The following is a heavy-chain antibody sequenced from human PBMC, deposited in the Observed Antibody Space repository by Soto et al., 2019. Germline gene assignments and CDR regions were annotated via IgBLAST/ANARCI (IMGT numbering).Heavy chain of an antibody. Sequence: EVQLVESGGGLLQPGGSLRLSCTASGFTFRTYWMHWVRQAPGKGLVWVSRINGDGSTTAYADSVKGRFTISRDNAKNTLFLQVNSLRDEDTAVYYCARGLRNYYGVDVWGQGTTVTVSS. CDR1: GFTFRTYW. V-gene: IGHV3-74*01. CDR2: INGDGSTT. J-gene: IGHJ6*02. CDR3: ARGLRNYYGVDV.